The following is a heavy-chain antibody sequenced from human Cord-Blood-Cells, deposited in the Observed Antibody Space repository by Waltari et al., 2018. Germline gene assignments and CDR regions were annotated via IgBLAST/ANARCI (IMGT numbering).Heavy chain of an antibody. J-gene: IGHJ6*02. CDR3: ARDTAMVQGGMDV. Sequence: QVQLQESGPGLVKPSGTLSLTCAVSGGSISSSNWWSWVRQPPGKGLEWIGEIYHSGSTNYNPSLKGRGTISVDKSKNQFSLKLSSVTAADTAVYYCARDTAMVQGGMDVWGQGTTVTVSS. CDR2: IYHSGST. D-gene: IGHD5-18*01. V-gene: IGHV4-4*02. CDR1: GGSISSSNW.